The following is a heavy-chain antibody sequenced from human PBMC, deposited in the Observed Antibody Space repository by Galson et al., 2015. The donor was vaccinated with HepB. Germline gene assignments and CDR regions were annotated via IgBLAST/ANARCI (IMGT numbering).Heavy chain of an antibody. CDR2: INEDGSER. D-gene: IGHD2-21*02. CDR1: GFTFSSYW. Sequence: SRRLSCAVSGFTFSSYWMSWVRQTPGKGLEWVAHINEDGSERYYVDSVKGRFTISRDNAKNSLFLQINSLRAEDTAVYYCGRSRTALFYWGQGALVTVAS. J-gene: IGHJ4*02. V-gene: IGHV3-7*03. CDR3: GRSRTALFY.